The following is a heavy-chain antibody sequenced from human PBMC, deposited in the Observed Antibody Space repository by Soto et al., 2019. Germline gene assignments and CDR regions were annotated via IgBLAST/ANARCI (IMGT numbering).Heavy chain of an antibody. J-gene: IGHJ4*02. CDR2: VYTSGST. CDR3: ARETYLQWLVLDY. V-gene: IGHV4-4*07. D-gene: IGHD6-19*01. Sequence: LSLTCTVSGDSITNYYWNWMRQPAGKGLEWIGRVYTSGSTNYNPSLKSRVTMSVDTSKNQFSLKLISVTAADTAVYYCARETYLQWLVLDYRGQGALVTVSS. CDR1: GDSITNYY.